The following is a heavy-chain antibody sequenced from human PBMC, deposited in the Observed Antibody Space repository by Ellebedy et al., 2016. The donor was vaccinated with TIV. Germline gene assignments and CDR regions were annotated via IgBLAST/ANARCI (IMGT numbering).Heavy chain of an antibody. V-gene: IGHV3-7*03. CDR2: IKQDGSEK. D-gene: IGHD2-21*01. J-gene: IGHJ6*02. CDR3: ARENIVVGQQGDHFDYYYGMDV. CDR1: GFTFSSYW. Sequence: PGGSLRLSCAASGFTFSSYWMSWVRQAPGKGLEWVANIKQDGSEKYYVDSVKGRFTISRDNAKNSLYLQMNSLRAEDTAVYYCARENIVVGQQGDHFDYYYGMDVWGQGTTVTVSS.